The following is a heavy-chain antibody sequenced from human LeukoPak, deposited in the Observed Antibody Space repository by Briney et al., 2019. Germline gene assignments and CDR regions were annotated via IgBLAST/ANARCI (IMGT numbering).Heavy chain of an antibody. CDR2: ISNNGRSI. CDR3: ANGPHYNILTGFYKVRSHLDY. V-gene: IGHV3-11*04. CDR1: GFTFSDYY. Sequence: GGSLRLSCEGSGFTFSDYYMSWIRQAPGKGLEWISYISNNGRSIYYADSVKGRFTISRDNSKNTLFLQMNSLRSEDTALYYCANGPHYNILTGFYKVRSHLDYWGQGTLVTVSS. J-gene: IGHJ4*02. D-gene: IGHD3-9*01.